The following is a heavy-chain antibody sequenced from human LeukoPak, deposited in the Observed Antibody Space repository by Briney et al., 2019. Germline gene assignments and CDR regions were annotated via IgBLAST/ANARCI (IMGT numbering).Heavy chain of an antibody. D-gene: IGHD2-2*01. J-gene: IGHJ5*02. CDR3: ARHLSVGYCSSTSCYEAFNWFDP. V-gene: IGHV4-39*01. CDR1: GGSISSSSYY. CDR2: IYYSGST. Sequence: SETLSLTCTVSGGSISSSSYYWGWIRQPPGKGLEWIGSIYYSGSTYYNPSLKSRVTISVDTSKNQFSLKLSPVTAADTAVYYCARHLSVGYCSSTSCYEAFNWFDPWGQGTLVTVSS.